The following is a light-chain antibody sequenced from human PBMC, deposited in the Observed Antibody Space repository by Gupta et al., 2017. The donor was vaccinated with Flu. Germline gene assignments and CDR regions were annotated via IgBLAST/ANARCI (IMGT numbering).Light chain of an antibody. J-gene: IGLJ2*01. V-gene: IGLV3-21*02. CDR3: QVWDSNSDRVV. CDR2: DDT. Sequence: SYVLTQPPSVSVVPGQTARFGCGGNNIGSKGVHWYQQKPGQAPVLVVYDDTARPSGIPERFFGSNSGNTATLTISRVEAGDEADYYCQVWDSNSDRVVFGGGTKLTVL. CDR1: NIGSKG.